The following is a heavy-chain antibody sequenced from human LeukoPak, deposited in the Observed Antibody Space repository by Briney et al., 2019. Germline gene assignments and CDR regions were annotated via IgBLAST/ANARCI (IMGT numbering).Heavy chain of an antibody. CDR1: GYTFTGYY. J-gene: IGHJ3*02. CDR3: ARERVTMIVVKRDAFDI. D-gene: IGHD3-22*01. Sequence: GASVKVSCKASGYTFTGYYMHWVRQAPGKGLEWMGWMNPNSGGTNYAQKFQGRVTMTRDTSISTAYMELSRLRSDDTAVYYCARERVTMIVVKRDAFDIWGRGTMVTVSS. CDR2: MNPNSGGT. V-gene: IGHV1-2*02.